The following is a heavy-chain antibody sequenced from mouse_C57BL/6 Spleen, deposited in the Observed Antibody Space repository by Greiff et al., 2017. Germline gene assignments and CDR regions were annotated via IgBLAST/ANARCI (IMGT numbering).Heavy chain of an antibody. D-gene: IGHD2-3*01. Sequence: VKLVESGPGLVQPSQSLSITCTVSGFSLTSYGVHWVRQSPGKGLEWLGVIWSGGSTDYNAAFISRLSISKDNSKSQVFFKMNSLQADDTAIYDCARTRSGYYDWYFDVWGTGTTVTVSS. CDR3: ARTRSGYYDWYFDV. CDR1: GFSLTSYG. V-gene: IGHV2-2*01. CDR2: IWSGGST. J-gene: IGHJ1*03.